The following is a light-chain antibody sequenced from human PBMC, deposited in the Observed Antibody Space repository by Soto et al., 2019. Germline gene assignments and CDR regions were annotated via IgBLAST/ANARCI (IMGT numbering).Light chain of an antibody. CDR3: AAWDDSLNGRV. V-gene: IGLV1-44*01. CDR2: SNN. CDR1: SSNIGSNT. Sequence: QSVLTQPPSASGTPGQRVTISCSGSSSNIGSNTVNWYQQLPGTAPKLLIYSNNQRHSGVPDRVSGSKSGTSASLAISGLQSEDEADYYCAAWDDSLNGRVFGGGTKLTVL. J-gene: IGLJ2*01.